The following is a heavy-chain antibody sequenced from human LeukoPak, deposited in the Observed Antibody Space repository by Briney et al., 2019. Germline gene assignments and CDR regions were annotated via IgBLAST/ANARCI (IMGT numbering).Heavy chain of an antibody. CDR1: GFAFSTAW. D-gene: IGHD2-8*01. CDR2: ISGSSGTI. J-gene: IGHJ4*02. CDR3: ARLGVY. Sequence: PGGSLRLSCAASGFAFSTAWMTWVRQAPGKGLEWVSYISGSSGTIYYADSVKGRFTISRDNAKNSLYLQMNSLRDEDTAVYYCARLGVYWGQGTLVTVSS. V-gene: IGHV3-48*02.